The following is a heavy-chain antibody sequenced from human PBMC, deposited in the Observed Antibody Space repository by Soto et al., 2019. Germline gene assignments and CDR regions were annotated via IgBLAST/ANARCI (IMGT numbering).Heavy chain of an antibody. V-gene: IGHV1-8*01. J-gene: IGHJ3*02. Sequence: GASVKVSCKASGYTFTSYDINXVRQATGQGLEWMGWMNPNSGNTGYAQKFQGRVTMTRNTSISTAYMELSSLRSEDTAVYYCVRGPPARPDAFDIWGQGTMVTVSS. CDR3: VRGPPARPDAFDI. CDR1: GYTFTSYD. CDR2: MNPNSGNT.